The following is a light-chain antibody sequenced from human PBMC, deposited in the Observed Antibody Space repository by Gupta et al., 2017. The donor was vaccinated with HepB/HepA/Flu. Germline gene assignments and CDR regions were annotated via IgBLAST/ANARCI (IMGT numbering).Light chain of an antibody. V-gene: IGLV3-25*03. CDR3: QSGHSEYTDGV. Sequence: SYELTLPTSVSVSLGQTAKSTCLTDRQFVYWYQKKPGRAPCSLIYKTTERPSGGPERCSGATASGTSVTLTISGVQAEDEADYYCQSGHSEYTDGVFGGGTKLTVL. CDR1: RQF. CDR2: KTT. J-gene: IGLJ3*02.